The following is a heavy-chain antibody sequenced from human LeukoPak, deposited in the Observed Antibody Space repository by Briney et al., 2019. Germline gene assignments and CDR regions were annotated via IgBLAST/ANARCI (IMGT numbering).Heavy chain of an antibody. CDR2: VNTDGSST. Sequence: GGSLRLSCAVSGFTLGSYWMHWVRQAPGQGLAWVSRVNTDGSSTTYAESVKGRFTISRDNSKNTLYLQMNSLRVEDTAVYYCARDGSGAAQGDWGQGTLVTVSS. J-gene: IGHJ4*02. V-gene: IGHV3-74*01. CDR1: GFTLGSYW. D-gene: IGHD3-10*01. CDR3: ARDGSGAAQGD.